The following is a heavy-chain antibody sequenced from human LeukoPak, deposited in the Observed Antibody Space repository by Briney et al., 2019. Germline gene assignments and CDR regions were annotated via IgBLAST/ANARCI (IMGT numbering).Heavy chain of an antibody. CDR3: AKTPSAYYDSSGRRDWYFDL. J-gene: IGHJ2*01. CDR2: ISWNSDGI. V-gene: IGHV3-9*01. Sequence: GGSLRLSCAASGFTVSSNYMSWVRQAPGKGLEWVSGISWNSDGIGYADSLKGRFTISRDNAKNSLYLQMNSLRAEDTALYYCAKTPSAYYDSSGRRDWYFDLWGRGTLVTVSS. D-gene: IGHD3-22*01. CDR1: GFTVSSNY.